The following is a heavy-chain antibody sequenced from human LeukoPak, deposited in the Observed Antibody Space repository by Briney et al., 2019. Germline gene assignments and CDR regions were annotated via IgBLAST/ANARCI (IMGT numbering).Heavy chain of an antibody. CDR1: GFTFSSSA. CDR3: AKVLERLNDAFDI. CDR2: ISGSGGST. V-gene: IGHV3-23*01. Sequence: GGSLRLSCAASGFTFSSSAMSWVRQAPGKGLEWVSSISGSGGSTYYADSVKGRFTISRDNSKNTLYLQMNSLKAEDTAVYYCAKVLERLNDAFDIWGQGTMVTVSS. D-gene: IGHD1-1*01. J-gene: IGHJ3*02.